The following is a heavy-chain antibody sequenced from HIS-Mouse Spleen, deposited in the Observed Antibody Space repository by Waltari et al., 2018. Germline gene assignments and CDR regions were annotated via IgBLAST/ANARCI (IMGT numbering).Heavy chain of an antibody. J-gene: IGHJ2*01. CDR2: IYYSGST. Sequence: QGKMAEGGKGRVKPSQTLSLTCTVSGGSISSGVSYWSWIRQHPGKGLEWIGYIYYSGSTYYNPSLPPPFPLSVDTSNNHFSLKLSSVTASPSSFSSFPLSPLLSSFSFPLWGRGTLVTVSS. CDR1: GGSISSGVSY. V-gene: IGHV4-31*01. CDR3: PLSPLLSSFSFPL.